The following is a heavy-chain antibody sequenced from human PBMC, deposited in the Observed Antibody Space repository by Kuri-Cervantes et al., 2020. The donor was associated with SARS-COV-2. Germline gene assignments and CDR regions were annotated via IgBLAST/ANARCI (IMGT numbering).Heavy chain of an antibody. Sequence: GESLKISCKASGYTLTSYGINWVRQATGQGLEWMGWMNPNSGNTGYAQKFQGRVTITRNTSISTAYMELSSLRSEDTAVYYCARDPWNYAHFDYWGQGTLVTVSS. CDR2: MNPNSGNT. V-gene: IGHV1-8*03. J-gene: IGHJ4*02. D-gene: IGHD1-7*01. CDR3: ARDPWNYAHFDY. CDR1: GYTLTSYG.